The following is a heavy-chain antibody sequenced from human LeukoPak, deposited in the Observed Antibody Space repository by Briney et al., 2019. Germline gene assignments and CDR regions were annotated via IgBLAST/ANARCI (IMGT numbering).Heavy chain of an antibody. CDR2: IYPGDSDT. J-gene: IGHJ4*02. CDR1: GYSFTSYW. D-gene: IGHD3-22*01. CDR3: ARVIYYYDSSGYPAYYFDH. V-gene: IGHV5-51*01. Sequence: GESLKISCKGSGYSFTSYWIGWVRQMPGKGLEWMGIIYPGDSDTRNSPSFQGQVTISADKSISTAYLQWSSLKASDTAMYYCARVIYYYDSSGYPAYYFDHWGQGTLVTVSS.